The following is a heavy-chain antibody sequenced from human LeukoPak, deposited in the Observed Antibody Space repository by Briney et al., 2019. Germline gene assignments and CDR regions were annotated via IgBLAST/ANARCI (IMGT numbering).Heavy chain of an antibody. D-gene: IGHD3-10*01. CDR1: GSSISNHY. CDR2: IYYSGST. Sequence: SETLSLTCTVSGSSISNHYWTWIRRPPGKGLEWIGHIYYSGSTTYNPSLRSRVTISVDTSKNQFSLKLSSVTPADTAAYYCARDLGYFGSGSYLGWFDPWGQGTLVTVSS. V-gene: IGHV4-59*11. J-gene: IGHJ5*02. CDR3: ARDLGYFGSGSYLGWFDP.